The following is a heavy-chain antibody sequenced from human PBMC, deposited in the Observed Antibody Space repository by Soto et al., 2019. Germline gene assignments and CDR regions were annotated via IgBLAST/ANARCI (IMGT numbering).Heavy chain of an antibody. CDR1: GFTFSSYA. V-gene: IGHV3-23*01. CDR2: ISGSGGST. CDR3: ARRCYDFWSGSQEYYFDY. D-gene: IGHD3-3*01. Sequence: HPWGSLRLSFAASGFTFSSYAMSGVRQATGKGLEWVSAISGSGGSTYYADSVKGQVTISADKSISTAYLQWSSLKASDTAMYYCARRCYDFWSGSQEYYFDYWGQGTLVTVSS. J-gene: IGHJ4*02.